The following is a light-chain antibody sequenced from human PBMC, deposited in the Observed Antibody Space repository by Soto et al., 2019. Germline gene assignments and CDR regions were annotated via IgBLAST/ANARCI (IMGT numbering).Light chain of an antibody. V-gene: IGKV1-39*01. Sequence: DVRLTQSPSSLSASVGDRVAITCRASHNINTYLNWYQQRPGKAPRLLIYAASRVQGGVPSRFSGSGSGTDSTLTISIQPPEDIAAYYSQLSVSSLTFGQGTRLDIK. CDR3: QLSVSSLT. J-gene: IGKJ5*01. CDR1: HNINTY. CDR2: AAS.